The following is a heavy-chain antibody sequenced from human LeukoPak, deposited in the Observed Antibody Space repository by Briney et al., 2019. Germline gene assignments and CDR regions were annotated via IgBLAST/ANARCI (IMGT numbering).Heavy chain of an antibody. J-gene: IGHJ4*02. CDR2: ISSSGRTI. V-gene: IGHV3-48*03. D-gene: IGHD2/OR15-2a*01. CDR1: GFTFSSDE. CDR3: ARGLLLD. Sequence: GGSLRLSCAASGFTFSSDEMNWVRQAPGKGLEWVSYISSSGRTIYYADSVKGRFAVSRDNAKNSLYLQMNSLRAEDTAVYYCARGLLLDWGQGTLVTVSS.